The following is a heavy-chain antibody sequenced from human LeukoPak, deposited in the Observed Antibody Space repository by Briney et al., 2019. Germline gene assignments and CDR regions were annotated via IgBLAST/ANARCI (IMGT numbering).Heavy chain of an antibody. Sequence: APLSLTCTVSGGSFTNHFWNWIRQPPGKGLEWIGEISENGNTNYHPSFNSRVTISVDTSKNQFSLRLNSLTAADTAVYYCARDPGGTGTSDFDFWGQGTLVTVSS. J-gene: IGHJ4*02. CDR2: ISENGNT. V-gene: IGHV4-59*11. CDR3: ARDPGGTGTSDFDF. CDR1: GGSFTNHF. D-gene: IGHD1-7*01.